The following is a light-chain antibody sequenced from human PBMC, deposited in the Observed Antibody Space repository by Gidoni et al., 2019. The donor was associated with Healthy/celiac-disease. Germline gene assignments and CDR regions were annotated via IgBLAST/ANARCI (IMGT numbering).Light chain of an antibody. Sequence: QAALPQAAPVSGSRGPSITISCTGTSSDVGSYNLVSWYQQHPGKAPKLMIYEGSKRPSGVSNRFSGSKSGNTASLTISGLQAEDEADYYCCSYAGSSVVVFGGGTKLTVL. J-gene: IGLJ2*01. V-gene: IGLV2-23*01. CDR3: CSYAGSSVVV. CDR2: EGS. CDR1: SSDVGSYNL.